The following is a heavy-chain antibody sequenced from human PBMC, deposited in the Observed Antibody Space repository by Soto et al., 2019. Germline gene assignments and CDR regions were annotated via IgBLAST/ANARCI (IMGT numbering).Heavy chain of an antibody. CDR1: GGTFSSYA. J-gene: IGHJ5*02. D-gene: IGHD5-18*01. Sequence: ASVKVSCKASGGTFSSYAISWVRQAPGQGLEWMGGIIPIFGTANYAQKFQGRVTITADESTSTAYMELSSLRSEDTAVYYCANPRGPIQLWSGLWFDPWGQGTLVTVSS. V-gene: IGHV1-69*13. CDR2: IIPIFGTA. CDR3: ANPRGPIQLWSGLWFDP.